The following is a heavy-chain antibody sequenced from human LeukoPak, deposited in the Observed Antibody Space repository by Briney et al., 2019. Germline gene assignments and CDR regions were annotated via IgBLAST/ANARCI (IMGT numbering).Heavy chain of an antibody. Sequence: GESLNISCKGSGYSFTNYWIGWVRQMPGKGLEWMGIIYPIDSDTRYSPSFRGQVTFSADKSISTAYLQWSSLKASDPAMYYCARPSAYGEDAFDVWGQGTMVTVSS. V-gene: IGHV5-51*01. CDR2: IYPIDSDT. CDR1: GYSFTNYW. J-gene: IGHJ3*01. CDR3: ARPSAYGEDAFDV. D-gene: IGHD2-21*01.